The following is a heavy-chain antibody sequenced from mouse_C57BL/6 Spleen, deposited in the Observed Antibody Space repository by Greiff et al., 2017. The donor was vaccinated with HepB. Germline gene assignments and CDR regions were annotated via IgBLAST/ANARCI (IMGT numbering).Heavy chain of an antibody. V-gene: IGHV5-12*01. CDR2: ISNGGGST. Sequence: EVHLVESGGGLVQPGGSLKLSCAASGFTFSDYYMYWVRQTPEKRLEWVAYISNGGGSTYYPDTVKGRFTISRDNAKNTLYLQMSRLKSEDTAMYYCASYGYDNYWGQGTTLTVSS. J-gene: IGHJ2*01. D-gene: IGHD2-2*01. CDR3: ASYGYDNY. CDR1: GFTFSDYY.